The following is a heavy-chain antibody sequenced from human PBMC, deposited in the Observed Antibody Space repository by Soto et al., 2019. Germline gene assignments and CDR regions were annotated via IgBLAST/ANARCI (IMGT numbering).Heavy chain of an antibody. CDR2: INAGNGNT. V-gene: IGHV1-3*01. J-gene: IGHJ6*04. Sequence: GASVKVSCKASGYTFTSYAMHWVRQAPGQRLEWMGWINAGNGNTKYSQKFQGRVTMTRNTSISTAYMELSSLRSEDTAVYYCAKLRFLEWSGPDVWGKGTTVTVSS. D-gene: IGHD3-3*01. CDR3: AKLRFLEWSGPDV. CDR1: GYTFTSYA.